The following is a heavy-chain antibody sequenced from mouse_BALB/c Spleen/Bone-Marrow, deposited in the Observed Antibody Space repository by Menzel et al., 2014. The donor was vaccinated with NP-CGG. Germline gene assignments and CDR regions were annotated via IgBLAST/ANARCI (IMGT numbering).Heavy chain of an antibody. D-gene: IGHD2-14*01. CDR2: IWGDGST. CDR1: GFSLTSYG. V-gene: IGHV2-3*01. CDR3: AKQDYYRYDYAMDY. Sequence: VHLVESGTGLVAPSQSLSITCTVSGFSLTSYGVSWVRQSPGKGLEWLGVIWGDGSTNYHSALISRLSISKDNSKSQVFLKLSSLQTDDTATYYCAKQDYYRYDYAMDYWGQGTSVTASS. J-gene: IGHJ4*01.